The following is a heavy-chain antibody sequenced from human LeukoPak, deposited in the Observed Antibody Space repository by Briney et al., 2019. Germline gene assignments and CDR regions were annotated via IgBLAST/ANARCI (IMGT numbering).Heavy chain of an antibody. D-gene: IGHD6-6*01. V-gene: IGHV4-39*01. CDR3: ATREHHVLRTPGDY. Sequence: PSETLSLTCTVSGGSITISDYHWGWIRLPPGKGLEWIGTISHTGTTYYNPSLQSRVTISVDKSKNQFSLKLSSVTAADTAVYYCATREHHVLRTPGDYWGQGTLVTVSS. CDR1: GGSITISDYH. J-gene: IGHJ4*02. CDR2: ISHTGTT.